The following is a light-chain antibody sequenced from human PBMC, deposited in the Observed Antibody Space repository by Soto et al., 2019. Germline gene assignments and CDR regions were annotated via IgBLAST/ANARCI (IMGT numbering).Light chain of an antibody. Sequence: QLVLPQSPSASASLGASVKLTCTLSSGHSSYAIAWHQQQPEKGPRYLMKLNSDGSHSKGDGIPDRFSGSSSGAERYLIIASLQSEDEADYYCQTWGTGIHVFGTGTKVTVL. CDR1: SGHSSYA. CDR3: QTWGTGIHV. CDR2: LNSDGSH. V-gene: IGLV4-69*01. J-gene: IGLJ1*01.